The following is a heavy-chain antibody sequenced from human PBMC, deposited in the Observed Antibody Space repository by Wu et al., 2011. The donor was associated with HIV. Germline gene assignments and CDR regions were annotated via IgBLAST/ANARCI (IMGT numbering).Heavy chain of an antibody. Sequence: QVQLVQSGAEVKKPGASVKVSCKASGYTFTGYYIHWVRQAPGQGLEWMGWINPDSGGTNYAQKFQGRVTMTRDTSITTAYMELSRLRSDDTAVYYCARDALVYSSSYSDYWGQGTLVTVSS. J-gene: IGHJ4*02. CDR1: GYTFTGYY. CDR3: ARDALVYSSSYSDY. CDR2: INPDSGGT. D-gene: IGHD6-6*01. V-gene: IGHV1-2*02.